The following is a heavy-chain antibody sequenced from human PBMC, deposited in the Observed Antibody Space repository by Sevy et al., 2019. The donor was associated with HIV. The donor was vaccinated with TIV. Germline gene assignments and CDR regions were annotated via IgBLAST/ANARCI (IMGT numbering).Heavy chain of an antibody. Sequence: GGSLRLSCVADGFSFSRHGMRWARQAPGKGLEWVAVISDDGSDKEYAESVKGRFTVSRDNSKDTVYLQMNRLRLDDTAVYYCANSRGRYEGSSWLYYYYIMDVWGQGTTVTVSS. CDR2: ISDDGSDK. CDR1: GFSFSRHG. V-gene: IGHV3-30*18. J-gene: IGHJ6*02. D-gene: IGHD6-13*01. CDR3: ANSRGRYEGSSWLYYYYIMDV.